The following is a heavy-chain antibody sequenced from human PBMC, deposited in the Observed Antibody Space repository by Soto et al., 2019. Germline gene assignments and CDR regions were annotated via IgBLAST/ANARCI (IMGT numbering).Heavy chain of an antibody. CDR1: GYSFTSYG. V-gene: IGHV1-46*01. CDR3: ARGTTQWQTSALDY. D-gene: IGHD2-15*01. J-gene: IGHJ4*01. Sequence: ASVKVSCKASGYSFTSYGISWVRQAPGQGLEWMGVINPSVGGIRCAQKFQGRVTMTRDTSTSTVYMELSSLRSEDTAVYYCARGTTQWQTSALDYWGQGTLVTVSS. CDR2: INPSVGGI.